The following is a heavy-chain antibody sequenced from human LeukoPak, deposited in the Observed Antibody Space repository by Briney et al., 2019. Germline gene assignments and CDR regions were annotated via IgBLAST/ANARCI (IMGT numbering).Heavy chain of an antibody. Sequence: PSETLSLTCTVSGGAISTYYWSWIRQPPGKGLEWIGYIYYSGSTNYNPSLKSRVTISVDTSKNQFSLKLSSVTDADTAVYYCARYYCSGGSCYHPGFDYWGQGTLSPSPQ. CDR1: GGAISTYY. CDR3: ARYYCSGGSCYHPGFDY. D-gene: IGHD2-15*01. V-gene: IGHV4-59*08. J-gene: IGHJ4*02. CDR2: IYYSGST.